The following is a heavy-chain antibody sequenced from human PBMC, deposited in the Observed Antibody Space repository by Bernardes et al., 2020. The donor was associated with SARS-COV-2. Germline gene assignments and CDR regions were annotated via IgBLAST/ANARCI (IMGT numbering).Heavy chain of an antibody. J-gene: IGHJ6*03. Sequence: SLFRSCAASGFTFSSSSMNWVRQAPGQGLEWVSYISSSSSTIYYADSVKGRFTISRDNAKNSLYLQMNSLRAEDTAVYYCARRYYDFWSGNNYYYYYMDVWGKGTTVTVSS. CDR1: GFTFSSSS. CDR3: ARRYYDFWSGNNYYYYYMDV. D-gene: IGHD3-3*01. V-gene: IGHV3-48*04. CDR2: ISSSSSTI.